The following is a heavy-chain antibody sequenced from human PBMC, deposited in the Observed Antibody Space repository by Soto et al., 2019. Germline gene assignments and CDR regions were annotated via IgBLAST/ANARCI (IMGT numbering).Heavy chain of an antibody. CDR3: AKGGSNCYFDY. D-gene: IGHD1-1*01. V-gene: IGHV3-23*01. J-gene: IGHJ4*02. CDR1: GFSFSSFP. Sequence: EVQLLESGGGLVQPGGSLRLSCAASGFSFSSFPMSWVRQAPGKGLESVSVIMGSGGRTYYADSVQGRFTISRDDSKSTVFLQMMRPRADDTPTYYCAKGGSNCYFDYRGQGTLVTVTS. CDR2: IMGSGGRT.